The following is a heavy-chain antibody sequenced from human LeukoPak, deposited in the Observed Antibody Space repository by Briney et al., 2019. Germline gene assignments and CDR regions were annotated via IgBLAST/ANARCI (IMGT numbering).Heavy chain of an antibody. CDR2: QSGRT. J-gene: IGHJ1*01. CDR1: GGSISNW. V-gene: IGHV4-4*02. Sequence: SETLSLTCAVSGGSISNWWSWVRQPPGKGLECQSGRTNYNPSLKSRVFISVDNSKNQFSLNLRSVTAADTAVYYCARHMEMTGTRGFPDWGQGTLVTDSS. D-gene: IGHD5-24*01. CDR3: ARHMEMTGTRGFPD.